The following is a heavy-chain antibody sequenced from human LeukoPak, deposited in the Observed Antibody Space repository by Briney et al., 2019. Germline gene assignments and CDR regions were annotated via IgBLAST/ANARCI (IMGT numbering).Heavy chain of an antibody. D-gene: IGHD3-10*01. CDR3: AKDIGGLDY. J-gene: IGHJ4*02. Sequence: GGSLRLSCAASGFTFSSFGMTWVRQAQAPGKGLEWVSGISGSDGSTYYADSVKGRFTISRDNSKNTLYLQMNSLRAEDTAVYYCAKDIGGLDYWGQGTLVTVSS. V-gene: IGHV3-23*01. CDR2: ISGSDGST. CDR1: GFTFSSFG.